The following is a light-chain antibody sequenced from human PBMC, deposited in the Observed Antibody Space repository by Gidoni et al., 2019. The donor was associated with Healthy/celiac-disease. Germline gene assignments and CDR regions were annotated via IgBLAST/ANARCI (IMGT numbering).Light chain of an antibody. Sequence: IQITHSPSSLSASVGDRVTITCRASQSISSYLNWYQQKPRKAPKLLIYAASSLQSGVPSRFSGSGSGTDFTLTISSLKPEDFATYYCQQSYSTPRTFGQGTKVEIK. CDR2: AAS. V-gene: IGKV1-39*01. CDR3: QQSYSTPRT. J-gene: IGKJ1*01. CDR1: QSISSY.